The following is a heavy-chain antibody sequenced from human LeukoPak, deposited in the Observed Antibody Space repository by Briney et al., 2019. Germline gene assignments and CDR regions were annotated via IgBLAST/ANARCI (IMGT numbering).Heavy chain of an antibody. CDR3: HRRGGGIAASGKVY. D-gene: IGHD6-13*01. J-gene: IGHJ4*02. CDR2: INHSGST. Sequence: SETLSLTCAVYGGSFSGYYWSWIRQPPGKGLEWIGEINHSGSTNYNPSLTSRVTIPVDTSKNQFSLKLSSVTAEDTAVYYCHRRGGGIAASGKVYWGQGTLVTVSS. CDR1: GGSFSGYY. V-gene: IGHV4-34*01.